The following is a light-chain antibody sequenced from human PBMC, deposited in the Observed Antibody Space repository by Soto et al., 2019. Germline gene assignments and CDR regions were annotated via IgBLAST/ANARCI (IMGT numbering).Light chain of an antibody. CDR3: QQYNNWWT. CDR1: QSVSNN. Sequence: EIVMTQSPATLSVSPGERATLSCRASQSVSNNLAWYQKKPGQAPRLLIYGASTRATGIPARFSGSASGTEFTLTISSRQSEDFAVYYCQQYNNWWTFGQGTKVEIK. V-gene: IGKV3-15*01. CDR2: GAS. J-gene: IGKJ1*01.